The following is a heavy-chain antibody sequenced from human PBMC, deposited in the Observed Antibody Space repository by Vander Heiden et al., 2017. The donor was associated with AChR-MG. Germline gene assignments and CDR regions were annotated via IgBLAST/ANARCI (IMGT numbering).Heavy chain of an antibody. V-gene: IGHV1-2*02. CDR3: AREKVVVPAATYYYYYYMDV. Sequence: QVQLVQSGAEVKKPGASVKVSCKASGYTFTGYYMHWVRQAPGQGLEWMGWINPNSGGTNYAQKFQGRVTMTRDTSISTAYMELSRLRSDDTAVYYCAREKVVVPAATYYYYYYMDVWGKGTTVTVSS. D-gene: IGHD2-2*01. CDR2: INPNSGGT. J-gene: IGHJ6*03. CDR1: GYTFTGYY.